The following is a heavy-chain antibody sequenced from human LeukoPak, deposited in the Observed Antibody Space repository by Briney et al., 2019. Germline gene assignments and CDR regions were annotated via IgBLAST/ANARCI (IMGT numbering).Heavy chain of an antibody. CDR3: AKDSWMATTSPFDY. D-gene: IGHD5-24*01. Sequence: GGSLRLSCAASGFTFSSCGMHWVRQAPGKGLEWVAVIWYDGSNKYYADSVKGRFTISRDNSKNTLYLQMNSLRAEDTAVYYCAKDSWMATTSPFDYWGQGTLVTVSS. V-gene: IGHV3-33*06. CDR2: IWYDGSNK. CDR1: GFTFSSCG. J-gene: IGHJ4*02.